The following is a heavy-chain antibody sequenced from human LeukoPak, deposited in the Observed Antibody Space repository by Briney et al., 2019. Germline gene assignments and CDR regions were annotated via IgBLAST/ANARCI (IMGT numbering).Heavy chain of an antibody. CDR2: IKPDGSVI. D-gene: IGHD1-26*01. J-gene: IGHJ3*02. V-gene: IGHV3-7*01. CDR1: GFTFSTYW. CDR3: ARDIKIVGGYDAFDI. Sequence: PGGSLRLSCAASGFTFSTYWMAWVRQAPGRGLEWVASIKPDGSVIYYGGSVKGRFTLSRDNTKNSLYLQMNSLRAEDTAVYYCARDIKIVGGYDAFDIWGQGTMVTVSS.